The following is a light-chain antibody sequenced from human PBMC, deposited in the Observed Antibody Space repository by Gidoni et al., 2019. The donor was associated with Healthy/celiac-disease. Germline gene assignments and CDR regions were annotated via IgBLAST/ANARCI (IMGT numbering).Light chain of an antibody. J-gene: IGKJ2*01. V-gene: IGKV3-20*01. Sequence: EIVLTQSPGTLSLSPGERATLSCRASPSVSSIYLACYQHKPGQAPRLLIYGASSRATGIPDRFSGSGSGTDFTLTISRLEPEDFAVYYCQQYGSSPYTFGQGTKLEIK. CDR1: PSVSSIY. CDR3: QQYGSSPYT. CDR2: GAS.